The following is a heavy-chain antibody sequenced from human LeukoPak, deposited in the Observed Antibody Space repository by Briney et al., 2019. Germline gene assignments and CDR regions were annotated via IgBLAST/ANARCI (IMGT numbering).Heavy chain of an antibody. CDR1: GFTFDDYA. D-gene: IGHD5-12*01. CDR3: AKSLSGYDPREGFDY. V-gene: IGHV3-9*01. CDR2: ISWNSGSI. J-gene: IGHJ4*02. Sequence: GRSLRLSCAASGFTFDDYAMHWVRQAPGKGLEWVSGISWNSGSIGYADSVKGRFTISRDNAKNSLYLQMNSLRAEDTALYYCAKSLSGYDPREGFDYWGQGTLVTVSS.